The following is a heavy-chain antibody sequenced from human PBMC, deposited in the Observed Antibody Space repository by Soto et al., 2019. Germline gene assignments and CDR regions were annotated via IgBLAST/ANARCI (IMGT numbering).Heavy chain of an antibody. CDR2: IRSKANSYAT. Sequence: PGGSLRLSCAASGFTFSGSAMHWVRQASGKGLEWVGRIRSKANSYATAYAASVKGRFTISRDDSKNTAYLQMNSLKTEDTAVYYCARLNWNDGSWYWGQGTLVTVSS. J-gene: IGHJ4*02. CDR1: GFTFSGSA. D-gene: IGHD1-1*01. CDR3: ARLNWNDGSWY. V-gene: IGHV3-73*01.